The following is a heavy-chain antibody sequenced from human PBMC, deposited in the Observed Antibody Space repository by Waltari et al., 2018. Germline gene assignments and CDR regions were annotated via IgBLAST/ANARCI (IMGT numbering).Heavy chain of an antibody. CDR3: ARDDDFWSGYYTGFDY. Sequence: VQLLESGGGLVQPGGSLRLSCAASGFTFSSYAMSWVRQAPGKGLEWIGSIYHSGSTYYNPSLKSRVTISVDTSKNQFSLKLSSVTAADTAVYYCARDDDFWSGYYTGFDYWGQGTLVTVSS. J-gene: IGHJ4*02. D-gene: IGHD3-3*01. V-gene: IGHV4-38-2*02. CDR2: IYHSGST. CDR1: GFTFSSYA.